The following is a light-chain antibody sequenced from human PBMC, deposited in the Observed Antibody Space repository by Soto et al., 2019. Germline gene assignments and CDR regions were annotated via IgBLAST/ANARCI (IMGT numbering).Light chain of an antibody. CDR3: QQYDSWPPT. CDR1: QSIRNK. V-gene: IGKV3-15*01. Sequence: EIVMTQSPATVSVSPGERATLSCSASQSIRNKLAWYQQRPGQAPTLLIYGASTRATGVPATFRVSGSGTEFTLTINGLQSEDFALYWCQQYDSWPPTFGGGTKVEIK. J-gene: IGKJ4*01. CDR2: GAS.